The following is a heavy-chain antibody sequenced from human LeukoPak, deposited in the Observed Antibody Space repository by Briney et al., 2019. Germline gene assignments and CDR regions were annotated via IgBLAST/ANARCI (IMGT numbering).Heavy chain of an antibody. Sequence: PGGSLRLSCAASGFTFSDYYMSWIRQAPGKGLEWVSYISSSGSTIYYADSVKGRFTISRDNAKNSLYLQMNSLRAEDTAVYYCARGIRIQIAADRYAFDIWGQGTMVTVSS. J-gene: IGHJ3*02. D-gene: IGHD6-13*01. V-gene: IGHV3-11*01. CDR1: GFTFSDYY. CDR3: ARGIRIQIAADRYAFDI. CDR2: ISSSGSTI.